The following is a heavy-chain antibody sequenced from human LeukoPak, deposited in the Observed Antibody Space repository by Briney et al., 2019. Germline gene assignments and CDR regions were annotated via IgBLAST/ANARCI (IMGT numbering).Heavy chain of an antibody. CDR2: IYSGGST. Sequence: GGPLRLSCAASGFTVSSNYMSWVRQAPGKGLEWVSVIYSGGSTYYADSVKGRFTISRDNSKNTLYLQMNSLRAEDTAVYYCAREGTTVNHFDYWGQGTLVTVSS. J-gene: IGHJ4*02. D-gene: IGHD4-17*01. CDR3: AREGTTVNHFDY. CDR1: GFTVSSNY. V-gene: IGHV3-53*01.